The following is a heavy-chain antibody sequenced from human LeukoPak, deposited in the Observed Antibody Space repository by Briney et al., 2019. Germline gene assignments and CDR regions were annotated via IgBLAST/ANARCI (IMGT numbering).Heavy chain of an antibody. CDR1: GGSISSGGYS. D-gene: IGHD3-10*01. CDR2: IYHSGST. Sequence: SETLSLTCAVSGGSISSGGYSWSWIRQPPGKGLEWIGYIYHSGSTYYNPSLKSRVTISVDRSKNQFSLKLSSVTAADTAAYYCARTRITMVRGVIISLYFDYWGQGTLVTVSS. J-gene: IGHJ4*02. V-gene: IGHV4-30-2*01. CDR3: ARTRITMVRGVIISLYFDY.